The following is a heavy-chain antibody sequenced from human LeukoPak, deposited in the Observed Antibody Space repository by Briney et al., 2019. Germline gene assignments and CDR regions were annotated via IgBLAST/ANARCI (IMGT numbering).Heavy chain of an antibody. Sequence: GGSLRLSCAASGFTVSSNYMSWVRQAPGKGLEWVSVIYSGGSTYYADSVKGRFTISRDNSKNTLYLQMNSLRAEDTAVYYCAKVFSPVITMIVVVKAPLDYWGQGTLVTVSS. CDR3: AKVFSPVITMIVVVKAPLDY. J-gene: IGHJ4*02. CDR2: IYSGGST. CDR1: GFTVSSNY. V-gene: IGHV3-53*01. D-gene: IGHD3-22*01.